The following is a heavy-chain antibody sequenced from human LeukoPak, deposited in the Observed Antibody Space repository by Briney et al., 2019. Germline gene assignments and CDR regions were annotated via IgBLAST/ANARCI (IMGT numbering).Heavy chain of an antibody. J-gene: IGHJ4*02. Sequence: SETLSLTCTVSGGSISSYYWSWIRQPPGKGLEWIGYIYYSGSTNYNPSLKSRVTISVDTSKNQFSLKLSSVTAADTAVYYCVRALKYYYDSRPLPDYWGQGTLVTVSS. V-gene: IGHV4-59*01. CDR3: VRALKYYYDSRPLPDY. D-gene: IGHD3-22*01. CDR1: GGSISSYY. CDR2: IYYSGST.